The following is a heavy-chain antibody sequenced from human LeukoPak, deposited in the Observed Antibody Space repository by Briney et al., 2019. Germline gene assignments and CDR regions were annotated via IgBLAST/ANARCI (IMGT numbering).Heavy chain of an antibody. CDR2: ISGSGGST. V-gene: IGHV3-23*01. CDR3: ARSNGDYVYYFDY. D-gene: IGHD4-17*01. J-gene: IGHJ4*02. Sequence: GGSLRLSCAASGFTFSSYAMSWVRQAPGMGLEWVSAISGSGGSTYYADSVKGRFTISRDNSKNTLYLQMNSLRAEDTAVCYCARSNGDYVYYFDYWGQGTLVTVSS. CDR1: GFTFSSYA.